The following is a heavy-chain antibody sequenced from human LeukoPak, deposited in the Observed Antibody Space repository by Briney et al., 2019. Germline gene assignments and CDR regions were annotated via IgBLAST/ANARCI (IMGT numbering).Heavy chain of an antibody. Sequence: SQTLSLTCTVSGGSISSGGYYWGWIRQPPGKGLEWIGSIYHSGSTYYNPSLKSRVTISVDTSKNQFSLKLSSVTAADTAVYYCARGYVDYWGQGTLVTVSS. D-gene: IGHD2-2*01. CDR1: GGSISSGGYY. V-gene: IGHV4-39*07. CDR3: ARGYVDY. J-gene: IGHJ4*02. CDR2: IYHSGST.